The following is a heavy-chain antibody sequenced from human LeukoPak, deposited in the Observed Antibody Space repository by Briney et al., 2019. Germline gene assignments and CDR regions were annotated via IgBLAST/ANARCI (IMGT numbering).Heavy chain of an antibody. V-gene: IGHV1-69*05. CDR1: GGTFSSYA. J-gene: IGHJ3*02. Sequence: SVKVSCKASGGTFSSYAISWVRQAPGQGLEWMGRIIPIFGTANYAQKFQGRVTITTDESTSTAYMELCSLRSEDTAVYYCAREGSNAFDIWGQGTMVTVSS. CDR2: IIPIFGTA. CDR3: AREGSNAFDI.